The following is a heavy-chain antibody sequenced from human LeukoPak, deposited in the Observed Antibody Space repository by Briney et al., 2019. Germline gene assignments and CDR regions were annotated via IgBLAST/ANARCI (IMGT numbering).Heavy chain of an antibody. J-gene: IGHJ4*02. CDR1: GGTFSSYA. CDR3: ARGPYKYSSSPYYFDY. V-gene: IGHV1-69*13. CDR2: IIPVFGTA. Sequence: GASVKVSCKASGGTFSSYAISWVRQAPGQGLEWMGGIIPVFGTANYAQKFQGRVTITADESTSTAYMELSSLRSKDTAVYYCARGPYKYSSSPYYFDYWGQGTLVTVSS. D-gene: IGHD6-6*01.